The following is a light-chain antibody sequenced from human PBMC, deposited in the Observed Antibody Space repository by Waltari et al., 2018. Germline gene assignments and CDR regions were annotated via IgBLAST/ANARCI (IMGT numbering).Light chain of an antibody. CDR2: RNN. CDR3: ASWDDNLSVLL. V-gene: IGLV1-47*01. Sequence: QSVLTQPPSASATPGQRVTISCSGGSSNIGETYVYWYQQVPGTAPRFLIYRNNQRPSGVPDRFSGSKSGTSASLAISGLRPEDEADYFCASWDDNLSVLLFGGGTKLAVL. J-gene: IGLJ2*01. CDR1: SSNIGETY.